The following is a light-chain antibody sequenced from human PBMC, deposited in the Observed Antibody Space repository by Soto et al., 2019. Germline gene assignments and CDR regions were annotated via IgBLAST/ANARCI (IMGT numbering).Light chain of an antibody. Sequence: DIQMTQSPSSLSASVGDRVTITCRASQDTRNDLCWYQQKPGKAPKRLSDAAFILQSGVPPRFSGNGSGTAFTLTISSLHAEDYATYFCLQHKTYSLTFGQGTRLE. CDR1: QDTRND. J-gene: IGKJ5*01. CDR2: AAF. CDR3: LQHKTYSLT. V-gene: IGKV1-17*01.